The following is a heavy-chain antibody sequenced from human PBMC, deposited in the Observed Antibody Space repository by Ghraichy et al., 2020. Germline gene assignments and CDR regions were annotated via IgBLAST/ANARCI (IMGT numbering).Heavy chain of an antibody. CDR1: GFTFSSYS. Sequence: GSLRLSCAASGFTFSSYSMNWVRQAPGKGLEWVSYISSSSSTIYYADSVKGRFTISRDNAKNSLYLQMNSLRDEDTAVYYCARDRRPYYYDSSGYYSPSFDYWGQGTLVTVSS. D-gene: IGHD3-22*01. J-gene: IGHJ4*02. CDR2: ISSSSSTI. V-gene: IGHV3-48*02. CDR3: ARDRRPYYYDSSGYYSPSFDY.